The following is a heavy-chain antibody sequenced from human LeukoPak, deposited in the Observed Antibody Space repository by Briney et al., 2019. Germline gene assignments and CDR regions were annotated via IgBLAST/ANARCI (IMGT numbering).Heavy chain of an antibody. CDR3: ARDLVLGSGSYGQ. V-gene: IGHV3-21*01. CDR2: ISSSSSYI. Sequence: GGSLRLSCAASGFTFSSYSMNWVRQAPGKGLEWVSSISSSSSYIYYADSVKGRFTISRDNAKNSLYLQMNSLRAEDTAVYYCARDLVLGSGSYGQWGQGTLVTVSS. J-gene: IGHJ4*02. D-gene: IGHD3-10*01. CDR1: GFTFSSYS.